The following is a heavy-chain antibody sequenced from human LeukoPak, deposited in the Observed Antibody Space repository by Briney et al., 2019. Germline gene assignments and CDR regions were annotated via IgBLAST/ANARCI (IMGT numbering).Heavy chain of an antibody. Sequence: GGSLRLSCAASGFTFSSYAMSWVRQAPGKGLEWVSAISGSDGYTHYADSVKGRFTISRDNSKNTLYLQMNSLRAGDTAAYYCARGAYTYVYWGQGTLVTVSS. CDR2: ISGSDGYT. V-gene: IGHV3-23*01. J-gene: IGHJ4*02. CDR3: ARGAYTYVY. CDR1: GFTFSSYA. D-gene: IGHD5-18*01.